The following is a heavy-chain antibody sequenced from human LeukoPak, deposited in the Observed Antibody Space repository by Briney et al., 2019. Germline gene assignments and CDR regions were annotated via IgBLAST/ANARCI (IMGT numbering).Heavy chain of an antibody. V-gene: IGHV4-31*03. Sequence: SETLSLTCPVSGGSISSGGYYWRWIRQPPGKGLEWIGYIYYSGSTYYNPSLKSRVTISVDTSKNQFSLKLSSVTAADTAVYYCARSPVGYSSSWYWFDPWGQGTLVTVSS. CDR1: GGSISSGGYY. J-gene: IGHJ5*02. CDR2: IYYSGST. D-gene: IGHD6-13*01. CDR3: ARSPVGYSSSWYWFDP.